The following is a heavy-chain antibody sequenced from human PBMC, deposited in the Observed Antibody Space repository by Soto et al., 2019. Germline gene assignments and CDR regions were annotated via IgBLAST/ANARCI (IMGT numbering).Heavy chain of an antibody. D-gene: IGHD2-2*01. Sequence: VKVSCKASGYTFTSYYMHWVRQAPGQGLEWMGIINPSGGSTSYAQKFQGRVTMTRDTSTSTVYMELSSLRSEDTAVYYCAREHIVVVPAAMFYYYYGMDVWGQGTTVTVSS. CDR1: GYTFTSYY. CDR2: INPSGGST. J-gene: IGHJ6*02. CDR3: AREHIVVVPAAMFYYYYGMDV. V-gene: IGHV1-46*01.